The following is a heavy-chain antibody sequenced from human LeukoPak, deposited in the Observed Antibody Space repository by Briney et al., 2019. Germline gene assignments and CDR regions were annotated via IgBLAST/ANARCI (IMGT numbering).Heavy chain of an antibody. Sequence: PSETRSLTCAVYGGSFSGYYWSWIRQPPGKGLEWIGEINHSGSTNYNPSLKSRVTISVDTSKNQFSLKLSSVTAADTAVYYCARGRRHYDYVWGSYRNDPFDYWGQGTLVTVSS. CDR1: GGSFSGYY. V-gene: IGHV4-34*01. CDR3: ARGRRHYDYVWGSYRNDPFDY. J-gene: IGHJ4*02. CDR2: INHSGST. D-gene: IGHD3-16*02.